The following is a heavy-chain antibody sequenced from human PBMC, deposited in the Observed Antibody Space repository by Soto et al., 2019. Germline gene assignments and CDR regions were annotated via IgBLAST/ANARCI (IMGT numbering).Heavy chain of an antibody. V-gene: IGHV4-59*12. J-gene: IGHJ4*02. D-gene: IGHD3-3*01. CDR3: ARENTIFGVVSLFFDF. Sequence: SETLSLTCTVSGGSISSYYWSWIRQPPGKGLEWIGYIYYSGSTNYNPSLRSRITMSIDMSKDQFSLKLTSVTAADAAVYYCARENTIFGVVSLFFDFWGPGSLVTVSS. CDR1: GGSISSYY. CDR2: IYYSGST.